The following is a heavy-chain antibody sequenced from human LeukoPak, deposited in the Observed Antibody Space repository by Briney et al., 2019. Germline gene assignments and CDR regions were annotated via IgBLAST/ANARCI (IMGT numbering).Heavy chain of an antibody. CDR3: VQVRLAGLFDP. V-gene: IGHV4-59*02. D-gene: IGHD3-3*02. CDR1: GASASAYY. CDR2: IHDSGSA. Sequence: PSETLSLTCTVSGASASAYYWTWIRQPPGKRLEWLGCIHDSGSANYNPSLNSRLTMSLDASKNQFSLKLSSVSAADTAVYYCVQVRLAGLFDPWGQGTLVTVSS. J-gene: IGHJ5*02.